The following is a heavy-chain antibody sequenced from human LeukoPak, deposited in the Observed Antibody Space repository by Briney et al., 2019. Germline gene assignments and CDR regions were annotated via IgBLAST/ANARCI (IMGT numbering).Heavy chain of an antibody. CDR2: IYTSGSA. CDR3: ARGELGIAAAGPSAIDY. CDR1: GGSIGTGDFY. Sequence: SETLSLTCIVSGGSIGTGDFYWSWIRQSAGKELEWIGRIYTSGSADYNPSLKSRVTISVDRSKNQFSLRLTSVTAADTAVYYCARGELGIAAAGPSAIDYWGQGTLVTVSS. V-gene: IGHV4-61*02. D-gene: IGHD6-13*01. J-gene: IGHJ4*02.